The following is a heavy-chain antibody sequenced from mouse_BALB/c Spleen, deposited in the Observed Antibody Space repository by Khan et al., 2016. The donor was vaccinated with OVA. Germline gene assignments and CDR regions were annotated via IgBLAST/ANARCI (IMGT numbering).Heavy chain of an antibody. CDR2: INPNNGYT. D-gene: IGHD2-14*01. CDR3: VRDGAYYRNDGWFAY. J-gene: IGHJ3*01. Sequence: QVQLKESGAELARPGASVKMSCKASGYTFTSYTIHWIKMRPGQGLEWIGYINPNNGYTNYNQKFKDTATLTADKSSTTAYMQLSSLTSDDSAVYNWVRDGAYYRNDGWFAYWGLGTLVTVSA. CDR1: GYTFTSYT. V-gene: IGHV1-4*01.